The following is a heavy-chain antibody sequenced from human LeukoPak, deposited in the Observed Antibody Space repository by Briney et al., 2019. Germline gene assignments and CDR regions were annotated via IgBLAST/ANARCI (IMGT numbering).Heavy chain of an antibody. CDR1: GGSLTSGDYH. D-gene: IGHD4-11*01. J-gene: IGHJ4*02. CDR3: AREGPDYSNPFDY. V-gene: IGHV4-30-4*08. CDR2: IYYSGSA. Sequence: SETLPLTCTVSGGSLTSGDYHWSWIRQPPGKGLEWIGYIYYSGSAYYNSSLKSRVVMSVDTSKKQFSLRLTSVTAADTAVYYCAREGPDYSNPFDYWGQGTLVTVSS.